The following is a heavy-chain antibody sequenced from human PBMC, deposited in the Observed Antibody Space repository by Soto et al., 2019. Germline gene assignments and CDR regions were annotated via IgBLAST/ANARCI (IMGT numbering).Heavy chain of an antibody. J-gene: IGHJ3*02. CDR2: IYYSGST. CDR1: GGSVNSGSYY. CDR3: ARSSTMIVVVITAGAFDI. D-gene: IGHD3-22*01. Sequence: SETLSLTCTVSGGSVNSGSYYWSWIRQPPGKGLEWIGYIYYSGSTNYNPSLKSRVTISVDTSKNQFSLKLSSVTAADTAVYYCARSSTMIVVVITAGAFDIWGQGTMVTVSS. V-gene: IGHV4-61*01.